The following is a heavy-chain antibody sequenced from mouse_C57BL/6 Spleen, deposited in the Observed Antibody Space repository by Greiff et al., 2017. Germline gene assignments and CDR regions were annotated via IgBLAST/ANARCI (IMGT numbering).Heavy chain of an antibody. CDR2: ITSDGRST. D-gene: IGHD1-1*02. Sequence: EVQGVASEGGLVQPGSSMKLSCTASGFTFSDYYMAWVRQVPYKGLEWVANITSDGRSTYYLDYLKSRFIISIDHAKNILYLQKSSLKSEDTATDYWARDKGGYWYCDVWGTGTTVTVSS. CDR1: GFTFSDYY. V-gene: IGHV5-16*01. CDR3: ARDKGGYWYCDV. J-gene: IGHJ1*03.